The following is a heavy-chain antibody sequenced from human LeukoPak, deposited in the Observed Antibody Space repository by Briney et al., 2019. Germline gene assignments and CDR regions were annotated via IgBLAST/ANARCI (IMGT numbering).Heavy chain of an antibody. CDR1: GGSISSGGYY. CDR3: ARDRGYSYGYGAFDY. D-gene: IGHD5-18*01. CDR2: IYYSGST. Sequence: SETLSPTCTVSGGSISSGGYYWSWIRQHPGTGLEWIGYIYYSGSTYYNPSLKSRVTISVDTSKNQFSLKLSSVTAADTAVYYCARDRGYSYGYGAFDYWGQGTLVTVSS. V-gene: IGHV4-31*03. J-gene: IGHJ4*02.